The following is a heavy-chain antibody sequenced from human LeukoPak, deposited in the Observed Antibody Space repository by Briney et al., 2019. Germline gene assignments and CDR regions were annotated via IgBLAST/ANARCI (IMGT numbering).Heavy chain of an antibody. CDR2: IYYSGST. D-gene: IGHD6-13*01. Sequence: SETLSLTCTVSGGSISSSSYYWGWIRQPPGKGLEWIGSIYYSGSTYYNPSLKRRVTISLDTSKNQFSLKLSSVTAADTAVYYCARGAYSRMAYNWFDPWGQGTLVTVSS. V-gene: IGHV4-39*01. CDR1: GGSISSSSYY. J-gene: IGHJ5*02. CDR3: ARGAYSRMAYNWFDP.